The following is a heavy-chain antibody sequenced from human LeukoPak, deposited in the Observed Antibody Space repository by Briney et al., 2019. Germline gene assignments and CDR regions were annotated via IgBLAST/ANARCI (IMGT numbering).Heavy chain of an antibody. CDR3: ARGGTFYYDSSGFYYVD. Sequence: SETLSLTCSVSGDSISSGSYSWSWIRQHPGKGLEWIGYIFYSGSTYYNPSLKSRVTISVDTSKNQFSLKLNSVTAADTAVYYCARGGTFYYDSSGFYYVDWGQGTLVIVPS. J-gene: IGHJ4*02. CDR1: GDSISSGSYS. D-gene: IGHD3-22*01. CDR2: IFYSGST. V-gene: IGHV4-31*03.